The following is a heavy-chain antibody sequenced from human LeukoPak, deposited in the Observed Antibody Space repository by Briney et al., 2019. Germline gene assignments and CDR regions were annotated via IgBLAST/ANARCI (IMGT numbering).Heavy chain of an antibody. J-gene: IGHJ6*03. CDR1: GFTFDDYA. CDR3: AKDTIPYGRSYYYMDV. V-gene: IGHV3-43*02. CDR2: ISGDGGST. D-gene: IGHD3-10*01. Sequence: PGGSLRLSCAASGFTFDDYAMHWVRQAPGKGLEWVSLISGDGGSTYNVDSVKGRFTVSRDNSKNSLYLHMSSLRTEDTALFYCAKDTIPYGRSYYYMDVWGKGATVTVSS.